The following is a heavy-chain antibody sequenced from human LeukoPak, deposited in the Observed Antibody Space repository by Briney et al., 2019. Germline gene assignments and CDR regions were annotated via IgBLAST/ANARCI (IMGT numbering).Heavy chain of an antibody. J-gene: IGHJ4*02. D-gene: IGHD2-2*01. V-gene: IGHV3-21*01. CDR3: AKDSLWVEYCSSTSCSFFDY. CDR1: GFTFSSYS. Sequence: GGSLRLSCAASGFTFSSYSMNWVRQAPGKGLEWVSSISSSSSYIYYADSVKGRFTISRDNAKNSLYLQMNSLRAEDTAVYYCAKDSLWVEYCSSTSCSFFDYWGQGTLVTVSS. CDR2: ISSSSSYI.